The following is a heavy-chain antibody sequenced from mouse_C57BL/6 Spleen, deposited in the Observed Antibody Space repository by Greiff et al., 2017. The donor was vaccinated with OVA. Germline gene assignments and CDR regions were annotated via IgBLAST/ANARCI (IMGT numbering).Heavy chain of an antibody. CDR2: INPNNGGT. J-gene: IGHJ4*01. CDR1: GYTFTDYN. D-gene: IGHD2-12*01. Sequence: VQLQQSGPELVKPGASVKIPCKASGYTFTDYNMDWVKQSHGKSLEWIGDINPNNGGTIYNQKFKGKATLTVDKSSSTAYMELRSLTSEDTAVYYCARSPYDAYYAMDYWGQGTSVTVSS. V-gene: IGHV1-18*01. CDR3: ARSPYDAYYAMDY.